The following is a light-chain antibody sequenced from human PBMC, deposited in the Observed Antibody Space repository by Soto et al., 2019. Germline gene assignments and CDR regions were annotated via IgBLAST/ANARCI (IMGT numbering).Light chain of an antibody. V-gene: IGLV2-23*01. J-gene: IGLJ2*01. Sequence: QSALTRPASVSGSPGQSITISCTGTSSDVGSYNLVSWYQQHPGKAPKLMIYEGSKRPSGVSNRFSGSKSGNTASLTISGLQAEDEADYYCCSYAGSSTLVFGGGTKVTV. CDR1: SSDVGSYNL. CDR2: EGS. CDR3: CSYAGSSTLV.